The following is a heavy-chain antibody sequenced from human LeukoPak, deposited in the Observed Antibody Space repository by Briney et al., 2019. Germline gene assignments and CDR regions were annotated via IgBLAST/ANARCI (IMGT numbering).Heavy chain of an antibody. D-gene: IGHD4-17*01. J-gene: IGHJ4*02. CDR2: IYYSGST. Sequence: SQTLSLTCTVSGGSISSGGYYWSWIRQHPGKGLEWIGYIYYSGSTYYNPSLRSRVTISVDTSKNQFSLKLSSVTAADTAVYYCARAGRFTVTARDWGQGTLVTVSS. CDR3: ARAGRFTVTARD. CDR1: GGSISSGGYY. V-gene: IGHV4-31*03.